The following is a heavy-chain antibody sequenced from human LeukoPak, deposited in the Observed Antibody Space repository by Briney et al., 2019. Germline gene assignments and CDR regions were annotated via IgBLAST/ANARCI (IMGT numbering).Heavy chain of an antibody. J-gene: IGHJ4*02. CDR3: AAPYSSTWFDY. D-gene: IGHD6-13*01. CDR1: GFTFTSRSA. Sequence: SVKVSCKASGFTFTSRSAVQWVRQARGQRLEWIGWIVVGSDNTNYAQKFQERVTITRDMSTSTSYMGLSSLRSEDTAVYYCAAPYSSTWFDYWGQGTLVTVSS. V-gene: IGHV1-58*01. CDR2: IVVGSDNT.